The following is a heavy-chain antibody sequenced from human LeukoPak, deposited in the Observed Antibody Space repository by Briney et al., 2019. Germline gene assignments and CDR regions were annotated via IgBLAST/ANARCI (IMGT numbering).Heavy chain of an antibody. V-gene: IGHV5-51*01. CDR1: GYSFTSYW. CDR2: IYPGDSDT. CDR3: ARHKGKIAVAGYYYYMDV. Sequence: GESLKISCKGSGYSFTSYWIGWVRQMPGKGLEWMGIIYPGDSDTRCSPSFQGQVTISADKSISTAYLQWSSLKASDTAMYYCARHKGKIAVAGYYYYMDVWGKGTTVTVSS. D-gene: IGHD6-19*01. J-gene: IGHJ6*03.